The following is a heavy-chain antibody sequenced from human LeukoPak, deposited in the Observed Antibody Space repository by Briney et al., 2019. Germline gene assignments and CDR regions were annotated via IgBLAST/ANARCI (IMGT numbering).Heavy chain of an antibody. V-gene: IGHV3-64*02. CDR2: ISSNGGST. CDR3: ARSYGGNSPSAFDI. CDR1: GFTFSSYA. D-gene: IGHD4-23*01. Sequence: GGSLRLSCAASGFTFSSYAMHWVRQAPGKGLEYVSAISSNGGSTYYADSVKGRFTISRDNSKNTLYLQMVSLRAEDMAVYYCARSYGGNSPSAFDIWGQGTMVTVSS. J-gene: IGHJ3*02.